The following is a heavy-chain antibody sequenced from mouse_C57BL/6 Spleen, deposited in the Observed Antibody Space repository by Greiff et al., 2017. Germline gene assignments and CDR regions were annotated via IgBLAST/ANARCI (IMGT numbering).Heavy chain of an antibody. CDR3: ASYYGSSYGWYFDV. Sequence: EVKLQESGPGLVKPSQSLSLTCSVTGYSITSGYYWNWIRQFPGNKLEWMGYISYDGSNNYNPSLKNRISITRDTSKNQFFLKLNSVTTEDTATYYCASYYGSSYGWYFDVWGTGTTVTVSS. CDR2: ISYDGSN. V-gene: IGHV3-6*01. CDR1: GYSITSGYY. D-gene: IGHD1-1*01. J-gene: IGHJ1*03.